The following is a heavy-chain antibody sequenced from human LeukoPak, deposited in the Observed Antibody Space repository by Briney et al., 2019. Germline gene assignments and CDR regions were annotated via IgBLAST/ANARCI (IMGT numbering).Heavy chain of an antibody. J-gene: IGHJ4*02. V-gene: IGHV3-7*04. D-gene: IGHD3-22*01. Sequence: GGCLRLSCAASGFTFSNYWMSWVRQAPGKGLEWVANTKQDETEKHYADSVKGRFTISRDNAQNSLYLQMNSLRAEDTAVYFCARNRQWLLADYWGQGTVVTVSS. CDR3: ARNRQWLLADY. CDR1: GFTFSNYW. CDR2: TKQDETEK.